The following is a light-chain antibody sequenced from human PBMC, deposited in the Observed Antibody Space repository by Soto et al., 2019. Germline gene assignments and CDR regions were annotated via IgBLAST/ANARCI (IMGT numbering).Light chain of an antibody. CDR1: QDIYIY. Sequence: DMQMTQSPSSLSASVGDRVTITCQASQDIYIYLNWYQQKPGKAPRLLIYDASNLETGVPSRFSGSGSGTDFTLTISSLQTEDFATYYCQQYDNFVITFGQGTRLENK. CDR3: QQYDNFVIT. CDR2: DAS. J-gene: IGKJ5*01. V-gene: IGKV1-33*01.